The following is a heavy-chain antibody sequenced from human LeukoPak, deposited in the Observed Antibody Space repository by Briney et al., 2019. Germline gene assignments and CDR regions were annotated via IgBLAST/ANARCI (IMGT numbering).Heavy chain of an antibody. CDR1: GGSISSSSHY. CDR2: IYYSGTT. V-gene: IGHV4-39*01. Sequence: SETLSLTCTVSGGSISSSSHYWAWIRQPPGTGLEWIGSIYYSGTTFYNPSLKSRLTISVDTSNNQFSLKLSSVTAADTAVCYCARRVIVATLDYWGQGTLVTVSS. CDR3: ARRVIVATLDY. J-gene: IGHJ4*02. D-gene: IGHD5-12*01.